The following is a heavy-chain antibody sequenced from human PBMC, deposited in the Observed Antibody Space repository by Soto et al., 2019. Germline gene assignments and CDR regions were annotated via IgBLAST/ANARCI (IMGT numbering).Heavy chain of an antibody. Sequence: QAQLVQSGAEVKKPGASVKVSCKASGYTFYSHSISWVRQAPGQGLEWMGRISSYNGNTRYAQKFRGRVTMTTDTSTSTVYMELGNLRSDDTAVYYCAMCIKQDYYYGMDVWGQGTTVTVSS. D-gene: IGHD2-21*01. J-gene: IGHJ6*02. CDR3: AMCIKQDYYYGMDV. CDR1: GYTFYSHS. V-gene: IGHV1-18*01. CDR2: ISSYNGNT.